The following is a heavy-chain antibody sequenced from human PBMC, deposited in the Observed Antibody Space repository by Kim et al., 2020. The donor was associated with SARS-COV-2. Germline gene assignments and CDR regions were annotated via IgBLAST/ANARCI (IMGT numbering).Heavy chain of an antibody. CDR2: ISYDGSNK. CDR1: GFTFSSYG. CDR3: AKDLAKIVVVVAATRGVWFDP. J-gene: IGHJ5*02. Sequence: GGSLRLSCAASGFTFSSYGMHWVRQAPGKGLEWVAVISYDGSNKYYADSVKGRFTISRDNSKNTLYLQMNSLRAEDTAVYYCAKDLAKIVVVVAATRGVWFDPWGQVTLVTVSS. D-gene: IGHD2-15*01. V-gene: IGHV3-30*18.